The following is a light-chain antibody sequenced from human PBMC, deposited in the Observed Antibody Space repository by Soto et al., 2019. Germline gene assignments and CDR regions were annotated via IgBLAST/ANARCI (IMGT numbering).Light chain of an antibody. CDR1: SSNIGAGYD. CDR2: GNS. V-gene: IGLV1-40*01. CDR3: QSYDSSLRAWV. J-gene: IGLJ3*02. Sequence: QSVLTQPPSVSGAPGQRVTISCTGSSSNIGAGYDVHWYQQLPGTAPKLIIYGNSNRPSGVPDRFSGSNSGTSASLAITGLQAEDEADYYCQSYDSSLRAWVFGGGTKLTVL.